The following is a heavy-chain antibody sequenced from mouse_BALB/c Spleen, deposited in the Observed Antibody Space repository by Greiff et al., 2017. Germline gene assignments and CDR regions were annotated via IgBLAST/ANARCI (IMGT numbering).Heavy chain of an antibody. Sequence: EVQLVESGGGLVKPGGSLKLSCAASGFTFSDYYMYWVRQTPEKRLEWVATISDGGSYTYYPDSVKGRFTISRDNAKNNLYLQMSSLKSEDTAMYYCARGERYDDGAYWGQGTLVTVSA. V-gene: IGHV5-4*02. CDR3: ARGERYDDGAY. CDR1: GFTFSDYY. CDR2: ISDGGSYT. D-gene: IGHD2-14*01. J-gene: IGHJ3*01.